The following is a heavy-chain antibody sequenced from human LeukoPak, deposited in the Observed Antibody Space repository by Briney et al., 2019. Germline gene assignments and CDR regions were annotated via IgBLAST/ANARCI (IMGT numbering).Heavy chain of an antibody. CDR1: GFTFNNYG. J-gene: IGHJ4*02. CDR3: AKDPNRYDSSIYYCAY. Sequence: PGGSLRLSCAASGFTFNNYGMHWVRQAPGKGLEWVAFIRYDGSSTYYADSVKGRFTISRDNSKNTLYLHMNRLRAEDTAVYYCAKDPNRYDSSIYYCAYWGQGTLVTVSS. D-gene: IGHD3-22*01. V-gene: IGHV3-30*02. CDR2: IRYDGSST.